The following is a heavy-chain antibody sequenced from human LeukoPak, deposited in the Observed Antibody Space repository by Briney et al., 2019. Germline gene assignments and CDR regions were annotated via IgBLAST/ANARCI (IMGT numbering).Heavy chain of an antibody. CDR1: AFPLSTSAVG. D-gene: IGHD6-13*01. CDR2: NEWDDDK. Sequence: SGPTLMNPTQTPTLTCTFSAFPLSTSAVGVGWVRLPPINALGWLALNEWDDDKRYIPSLKSRLTITKDTSKNQVVLTMTNMDPVDTATYYCAHHEMAAAGTGAHYYWGQGTLVTVSS. CDR3: AHHEMAAAGTGAHYY. V-gene: IGHV2-5*02. J-gene: IGHJ4*02.